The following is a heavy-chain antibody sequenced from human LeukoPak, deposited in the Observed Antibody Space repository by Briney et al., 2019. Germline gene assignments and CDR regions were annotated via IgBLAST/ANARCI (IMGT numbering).Heavy chain of an antibody. CDR2: IYTSGST. CDR3: ARASYCSGGSCYSYYFDY. V-gene: IGHV4-61*02. D-gene: IGHD2-15*01. J-gene: IGHJ4*02. CDR1: GGSISSGDYY. Sequence: PSETLSLTCTVSGGSISSGDYYWSWIRQPPGKGLEWIGRIYTSGSTNYNPSLKSRVTMSVDTSKNQFSLKLSSVTAADTAVYYCARASYCSGGSCYSYYFDYWGQGTLVTVSS.